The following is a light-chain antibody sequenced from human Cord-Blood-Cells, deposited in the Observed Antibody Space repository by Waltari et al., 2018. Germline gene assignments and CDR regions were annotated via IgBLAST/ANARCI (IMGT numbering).Light chain of an antibody. V-gene: IGKV3-15*01. CDR2: GAS. CDR1: RSVSSN. Sequence: DIVMTHSPATLSVSPGERATLSCGASRSVSSNLAWYQHKPGQAPRLLMYGASTRATGIPARCSGSGSGTEFTLTISSLQSGEIAVYYCQQYNNWPRLTFGGGTKVEIK. J-gene: IGKJ4*01. CDR3: QQYNNWPRLT.